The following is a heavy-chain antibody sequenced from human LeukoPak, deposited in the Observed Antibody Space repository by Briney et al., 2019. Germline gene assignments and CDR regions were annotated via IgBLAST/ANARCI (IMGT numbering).Heavy chain of an antibody. CDR1: GLPFSGNW. D-gene: IGHD6-6*01. J-gene: IGHJ4*02. Sequence: GGSLRLSCAASGLPFSGNWMTWVPQAPGKGLVWFSRINSDGSSTSYADSVKGRFTISRDNAKNTLYLQMNSLRAEDTAVYYCARGLSGYSSSLGYWGQGTLVTVSS. CDR3: ARGLSGYSSSLGY. CDR2: INSDGSST. V-gene: IGHV3-74*01.